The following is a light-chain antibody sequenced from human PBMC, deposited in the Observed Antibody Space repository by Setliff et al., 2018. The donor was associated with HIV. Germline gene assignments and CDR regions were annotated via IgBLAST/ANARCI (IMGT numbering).Light chain of an antibody. CDR2: EVS. J-gene: IGLJ1*01. Sequence: LTQPPSVSVAPGKTARITCGGDDIGYKSVHWYQQHPGKAPKPMIYEVSNRPSGISNRFSGSKSGNTASLTISGLQAEDEADYYCSSYRSGNTLVFGTGTKVTVL. CDR3: SSYRSGNTLV. CDR1: DIGYKS. V-gene: IGLV2-14*01.